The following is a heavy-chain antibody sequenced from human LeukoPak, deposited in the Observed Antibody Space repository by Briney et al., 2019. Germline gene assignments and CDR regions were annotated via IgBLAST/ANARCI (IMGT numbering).Heavy chain of an antibody. CDR2: FDPENGET. J-gene: IGHJ4*02. V-gene: IGHV1-24*01. CDR1: GYTLTEIS. D-gene: IGHD3-10*01. CDR3: ARGPIGAPDYYFDY. Sequence: GASVKVSCKVSGYTLTEISMYGVRQAPGKGLEWMGRFDPENGETLYAQKFQGRVTMTEDTSTDTAYMELSSLRSEDTAVYFCARGPIGAPDYYFDYWGQGTLVTVSS.